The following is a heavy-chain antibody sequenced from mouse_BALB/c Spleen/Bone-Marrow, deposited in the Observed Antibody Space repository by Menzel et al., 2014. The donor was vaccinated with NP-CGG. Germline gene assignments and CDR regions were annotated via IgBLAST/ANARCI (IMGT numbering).Heavy chain of an antibody. J-gene: IGHJ4*01. CDR1: GYTFTDNW. Sequence: QVQLQQSGAELGMPGASVKMSCKASGYTFTDNWMYWVKQRPGQGLERIGAIDTSDSYTNFNQKFMGKASLTVDASSSTAYMQVSSLTSDDSAVYYCARGGHDFSLDYWGQGTSVTVSS. D-gene: IGHD2-4*01. V-gene: IGHV1-69*01. CDR2: IDTSDSYT. CDR3: ARGGHDFSLDY.